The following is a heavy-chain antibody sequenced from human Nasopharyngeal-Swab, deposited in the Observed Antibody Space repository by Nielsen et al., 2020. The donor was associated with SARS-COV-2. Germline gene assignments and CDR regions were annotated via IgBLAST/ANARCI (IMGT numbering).Heavy chain of an antibody. J-gene: IGHJ4*02. V-gene: IGHV4-61*01. CDR2: IYYSGST. D-gene: IGHD1-26*01. CDR3: ARLGWVLRLDY. CDR1: GGSVSSGSYY. Sequence: SETLSLTCTVSGGSVSSGSYYWSWIRQPPGKGLEWIGYIYYSGSTNYNPSLKSRVTISVDTSKNQFSLKLSSVTAADTAVYYCARLGWVLRLDYWGQGTLVTVSS.